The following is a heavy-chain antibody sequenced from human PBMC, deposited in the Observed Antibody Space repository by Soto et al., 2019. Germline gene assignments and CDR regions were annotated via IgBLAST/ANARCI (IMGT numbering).Heavy chain of an antibody. Sequence: GGSLRLSCAASGFSFSNHGMHWVRQAPGKGLEWVAAIWSDASNKYYADSGKGRFTISRDNSKNTLYLQMNTLRAEDTAVYYCARERGDVLLWFGESGYGMDVWGQGTTVTVSS. J-gene: IGHJ6*02. CDR1: GFSFSNHG. CDR2: IWSDASNK. CDR3: ARERGDVLLWFGESGYGMDV. V-gene: IGHV3-33*01. D-gene: IGHD3-10*01.